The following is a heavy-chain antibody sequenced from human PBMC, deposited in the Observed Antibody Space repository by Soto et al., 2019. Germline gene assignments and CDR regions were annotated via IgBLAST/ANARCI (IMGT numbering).Heavy chain of an antibody. CDR2: IYYSGST. CDR3: ARSEVDTAMDFDY. V-gene: IGHV4-59*01. CDR1: GGSISSYY. D-gene: IGHD5-18*01. J-gene: IGHJ4*02. Sequence: SETLSLTCTVSGGSISSYYWSWIRQPPGKGLEWIGYIYYSGSTNYNPSLKSRVTISVDTSKNQFSLKLSSVTAADTAVYYCARSEVDTAMDFDYWGQGTLVTVS.